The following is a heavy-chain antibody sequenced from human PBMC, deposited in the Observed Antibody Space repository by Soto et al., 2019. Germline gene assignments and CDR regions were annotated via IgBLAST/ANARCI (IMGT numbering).Heavy chain of an antibody. CDR3: ARGSGYYYWDDY. V-gene: IGHV1-3*01. CDR2: INAGNGNT. J-gene: IGHJ4*02. D-gene: IGHD3-22*01. Sequence: ASVKVSCKASGYTFTSYGISWVRQAPGQGLEWMGWINAGNGNTKYSQKFQGRVTITRDTSASTAYMELSSLRSEDTAVYDCARGSGYYYWDDYWGQGTLVTVSS. CDR1: GYTFTSYG.